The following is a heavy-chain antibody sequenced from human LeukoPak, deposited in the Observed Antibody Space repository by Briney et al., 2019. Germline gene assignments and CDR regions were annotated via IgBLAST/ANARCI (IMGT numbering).Heavy chain of an antibody. V-gene: IGHV3-23*01. CDR3: ARTSFYYHGMDV. CDR1: GITFSNYA. Sequence: GGSLRLSCVASGITFSNYAVSWVRQAPEKGLDWVSVISGSAHKIRYADSVKGRFTISRDNSENIVYLQMNNLRAEDTAVYYCARTSFYYHGMDVWGQGTTVTVSS. CDR2: ISGSAHKI. J-gene: IGHJ6*02. D-gene: IGHD2-2*01.